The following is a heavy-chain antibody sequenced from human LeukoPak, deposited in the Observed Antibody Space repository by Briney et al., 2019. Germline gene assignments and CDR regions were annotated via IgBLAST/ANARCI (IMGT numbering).Heavy chain of an antibody. CDR1: GSSFTSYW. V-gene: IGHV5-51*01. J-gene: IGHJ4*02. CDR3: ARQDQAAAVDY. D-gene: IGHD6-25*01. CDR2: IYPGDSDT. Sequence: GASLKISCKGSGSSFTSYWIGWVRQMPGKGLEWMGIIYPGDSDTRYGPSFQGQVTISADKSISTAYLQWSSLKASDTAMYYCARQDQAAAVDYWGQGTLVTVSS.